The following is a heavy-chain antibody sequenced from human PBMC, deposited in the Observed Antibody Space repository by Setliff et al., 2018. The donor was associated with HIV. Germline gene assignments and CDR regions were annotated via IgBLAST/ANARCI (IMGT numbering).Heavy chain of an antibody. CDR1: GFSFSSYG. CDR2: IPYDGSYK. J-gene: IGHJ4*02. V-gene: IGHV3-30*02. D-gene: IGHD2-15*01. Sequence: PGFSLLLSCAASGFSFSSYGLHWVRQAPGKGLEWVAFIPYDGSYKYYADSVKGRFTISRDNSRTTMYLQMNSLRAEDTAVYYCAKRATATAPFDYWGQGTLVTVSS. CDR3: AKRATATAPFDY.